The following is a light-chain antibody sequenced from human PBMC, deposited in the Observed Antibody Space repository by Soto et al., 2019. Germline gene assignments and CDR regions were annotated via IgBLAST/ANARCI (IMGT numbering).Light chain of an antibody. Sequence: DIQMSHSPSTLSASVGDRVPITCRASQSISSWLSWYQQKPGKAPKLLIYDASSLQSGVPSRFSGSGSGTEFTLTISSLQPEDAATYYCQKYNSDPRTFGQGTKVDIK. CDR1: QSISSW. CDR2: DAS. V-gene: IGKV1-5*01. CDR3: QKYNSDPRT. J-gene: IGKJ1*01.